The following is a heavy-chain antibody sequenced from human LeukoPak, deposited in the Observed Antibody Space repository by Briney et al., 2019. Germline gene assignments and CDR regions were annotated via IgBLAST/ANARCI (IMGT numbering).Heavy chain of an antibody. D-gene: IGHD3-9*01. CDR2: INPNSGGT. V-gene: IGHV1-2*02. CDR1: GYTFTGYY. Sequence: ASVKVSCKASGYTFTGYYMHWVRQAPGQGLEWMGWINPNSGGTNYAQKFQGRVTMTRDTSISTAYMELSRLRSDDTAVYYCASQLSDILTGYYGYFDYWGQGTLVTVSS. J-gene: IGHJ4*02. CDR3: ASQLSDILTGYYGYFDY.